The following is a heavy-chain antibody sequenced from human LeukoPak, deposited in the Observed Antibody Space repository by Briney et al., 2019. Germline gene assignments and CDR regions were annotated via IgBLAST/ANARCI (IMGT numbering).Heavy chain of an antibody. CDR3: ARDLMGVTTPLGDY. CDR2: IWYDGSNK. CDR1: GFTFSSYG. J-gene: IGHJ4*02. Sequence: GGSLRLSCGASGFTFSSYGMHWVGKAPGKGLDGLAVIWYDGSNKYYTESVKGRFTISRDNSKNTLYLQMNSLRAEDTAVYYCARDLMGVTTPLGDYWGQGTLVTVSS. D-gene: IGHD4/OR15-4a*01. V-gene: IGHV3-33*08.